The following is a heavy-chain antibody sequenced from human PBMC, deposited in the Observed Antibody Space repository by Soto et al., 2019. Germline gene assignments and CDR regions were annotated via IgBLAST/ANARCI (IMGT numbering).Heavy chain of an antibody. CDR3: ARDQVLSHDYGGGMDV. Sequence: ASVKVSCKASGGNFQTYAFTWVRQAPGQGLEWMGGIIPVFASTTSAQKFQGRVTITADESTNSVYMELSSLRSEDTAIYYCARDQVLSHDYGGGMDVWGQGTTVTVSS. V-gene: IGHV1-69*13. J-gene: IGHJ6*02. CDR1: GGNFQTYA. CDR2: IIPVFAST. D-gene: IGHD4-17*01.